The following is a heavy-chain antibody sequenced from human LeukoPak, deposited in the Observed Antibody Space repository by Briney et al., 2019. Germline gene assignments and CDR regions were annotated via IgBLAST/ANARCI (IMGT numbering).Heavy chain of an antibody. V-gene: IGHV4-39*01. CDR2: IYYSGST. J-gene: IGHJ4*02. Sequence: SETLSLTCTVSGGSISSSSYYWGWIRQPPGKGLEWIGSIYYSGSTYYNPSLKSRVTISVDTSKNQFSLKLSSVTAADTAVYYCARRGRSAYCSSTSCGAFDYWGQGTLVTVSS. CDR3: ARRGRSAYCSSTSCGAFDY. CDR1: GGSISSSSYY. D-gene: IGHD2-2*01.